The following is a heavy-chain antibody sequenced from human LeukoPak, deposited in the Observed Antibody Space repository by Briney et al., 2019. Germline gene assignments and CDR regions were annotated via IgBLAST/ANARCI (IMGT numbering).Heavy chain of an antibody. CDR1: GFTFSSYA. CDR3: ARERAATSGIDV. Sequence: GRSLRLSCAASGFTFSSYAMHWVRQAPGKGLEWVAVISYDGSKKYYADAVKGRFTISRDNSKNTLYLQMNSLRAEDTAVYYCARERAATSGIDVWGRGTTVTVSS. V-gene: IGHV3-30-3*01. J-gene: IGHJ6*02. CDR2: ISYDGSKK. D-gene: IGHD5-12*01.